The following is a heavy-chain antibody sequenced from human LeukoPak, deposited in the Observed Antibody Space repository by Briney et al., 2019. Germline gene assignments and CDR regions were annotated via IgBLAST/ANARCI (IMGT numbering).Heavy chain of an antibody. CDR1: GFTFSSYW. D-gene: IGHD3-3*01. CDR3: ANIFYDFWSGYPLGMDV. Sequence: GGSLRLSCAASGFTFSSYWMSWVRQAPGKGLEWVANIKQDGSEKYYVDSVKGRFTISRDNAKNSLYLQMNSLRAEDTAVYYCANIFYDFWSGYPLGMDVWGQGTTVTVSS. CDR2: IKQDGSEK. V-gene: IGHV3-7*01. J-gene: IGHJ6*02.